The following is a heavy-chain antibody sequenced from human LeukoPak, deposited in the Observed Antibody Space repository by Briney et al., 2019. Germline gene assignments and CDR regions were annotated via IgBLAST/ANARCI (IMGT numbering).Heavy chain of an antibody. V-gene: IGHV1-2*02. CDR2: INPNSGGT. CDR1: GYTFTGYY. J-gene: IGHJ4*02. Sequence: ASVKVSCKASGYTFTGYYMHWVRRAPGQGLEWMGWINPNSGGTNYAQKFQGRVTMTRDTSISTAYMELSRLRSDDTAVYYCARAEYTIRDFDYWGQGTLVTVSS. CDR3: ARAEYTIRDFDY. D-gene: IGHD6-6*01.